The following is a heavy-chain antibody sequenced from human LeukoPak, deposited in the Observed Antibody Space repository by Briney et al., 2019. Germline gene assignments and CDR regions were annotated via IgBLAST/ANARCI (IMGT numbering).Heavy chain of an antibody. Sequence: GGSLRLSCAASGFTFSTYTMNWVRQAPGKGLEWVSTVSGDGTRTYYADSVQGRFTISRDNSKNTVSLHMDSLRDEDTAVYYCAKHYALTDFQGPPWDHWGQGTLVTVSS. V-gene: IGHV3-23*01. J-gene: IGHJ4*02. CDR2: VSGDGTRT. CDR3: AKHYALTDFQGPPWDH. CDR1: GFTFSTYT. D-gene: IGHD3-9*01.